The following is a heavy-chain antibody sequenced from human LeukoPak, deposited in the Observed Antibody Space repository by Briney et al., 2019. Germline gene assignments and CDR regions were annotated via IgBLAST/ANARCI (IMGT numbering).Heavy chain of an antibody. CDR1: GGSISSYY. Sequence: WETLSLTCTVSGGSISSYYWSWIRQPSGKGLEWIGYIYYSGSTNYNPSLKSRVTISVDTSKNQFSLKLSSVTAADTAVYYCASGQYYDSSGYPPAEYFQHWGQGTLVTVSS. V-gene: IGHV4-59*01. J-gene: IGHJ1*01. CDR3: ASGQYYDSSGYPPAEYFQH. CDR2: IYYSGST. D-gene: IGHD3-22*01.